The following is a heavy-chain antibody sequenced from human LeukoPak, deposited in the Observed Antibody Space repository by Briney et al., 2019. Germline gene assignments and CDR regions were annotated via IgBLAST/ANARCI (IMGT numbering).Heavy chain of an antibody. Sequence: GGSLRLSCAASGFTFSSYAMSWVRQAPGKGLEWVSGISGNSVSTYYADSVKGRFTISRDNSKNTLFLQMSSLRAEDTAVYYCARVTTTYSGIYSGAFDIWGQGTMVTVSS. CDR3: ARVTTTYSGIYSGAFDI. D-gene: IGHD1-26*01. CDR2: ISGNSVST. V-gene: IGHV3-23*01. J-gene: IGHJ3*02. CDR1: GFTFSSYA.